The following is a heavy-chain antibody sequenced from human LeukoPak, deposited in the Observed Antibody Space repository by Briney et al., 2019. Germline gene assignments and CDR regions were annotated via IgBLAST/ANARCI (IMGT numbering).Heavy chain of an antibody. CDR3: ASLSYKEPLDY. CDR2: INPNGGGT. V-gene: IGHV1-2*06. CDR1: GYTFTGYY. D-gene: IGHD1-14*01. J-gene: IGHJ4*02. Sequence: ASVKVSCKASGYTFTGYYMHWVRQAPGQGLEWMGRINPNGGGTNYAQKFQGRVTMTRDTSISTAYMGLSRLRSDDTAVYYCASLSYKEPLDYWGQGTLVTVSS.